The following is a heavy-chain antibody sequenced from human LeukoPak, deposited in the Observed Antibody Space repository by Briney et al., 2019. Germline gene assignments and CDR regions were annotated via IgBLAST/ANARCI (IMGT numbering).Heavy chain of an antibody. Sequence: SETLSLTCTVSGGSISSSSYYWGWIRQPPGKGLEWIGSIYYSGSTYYNPSLKSRATISVDTSKNYVSLKLSSVTAADTAVYYCMRVHGGYDYYWGQGTLVTVSS. V-gene: IGHV4-39*07. D-gene: IGHD5-12*01. CDR3: MRVHGGYDYY. CDR1: GGSISSSSYY. CDR2: IYYSGST. J-gene: IGHJ4*02.